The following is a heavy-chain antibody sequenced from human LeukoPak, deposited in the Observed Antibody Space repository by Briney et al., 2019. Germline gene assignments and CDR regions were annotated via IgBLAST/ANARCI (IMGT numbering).Heavy chain of an antibody. V-gene: IGHV3-7*03. CDR2: IKQDGSEK. J-gene: IGHJ3*02. CDR3: TTGRPGKNAFDI. Sequence: GSLRLSCAASGFTFSSYWMSWVRQAPGKGLEWVANIKQDGSEKYYVDSVKGRFTISRDNAKNSLYLQMNSLRAEDTAVYYCTTGRPGKNAFDIWGQGTMVTVSS. CDR1: GFTFSSYW.